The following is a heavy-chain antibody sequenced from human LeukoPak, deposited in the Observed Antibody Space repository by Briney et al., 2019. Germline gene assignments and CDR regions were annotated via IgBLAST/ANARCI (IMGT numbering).Heavy chain of an antibody. CDR1: GFTFDDYA. CDR3: AKDLSRGSGWTLDAFDI. CDR2: ISWNSGSI. J-gene: IGHJ3*02. D-gene: IGHD6-19*01. V-gene: IGHV3-9*03. Sequence: GRSLGLSCAASGFTFDDYAMHWVRQAPGKGLEWVSGISWNSGSIGYADSVKGRFTISRDNAKNSLYLQMNSLRAEDMALYYCAKDLSRGSGWTLDAFDIWGQGTMVTVSS.